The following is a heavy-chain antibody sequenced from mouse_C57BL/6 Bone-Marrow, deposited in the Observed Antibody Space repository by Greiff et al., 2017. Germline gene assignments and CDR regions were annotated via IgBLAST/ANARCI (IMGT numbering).Heavy chain of an antibody. D-gene: IGHD1-1*01. CDR3: AKDYYSSSGAMDY. J-gene: IGHJ4*01. CDR1: GYTFTSYW. CDR2: IDPSDSYT. Sequence: QVQLQQPGAELVMPGASVKLSCKASGYTFTSYWMHWVKQRPGQGLEWIGGIDPSDSYTNYNQKFKGKSTLTVDKSSSTAYMPLSSLTSEDSAVYYRAKDYYSSSGAMDYWGQGTSVTVSS. V-gene: IGHV1-69*01.